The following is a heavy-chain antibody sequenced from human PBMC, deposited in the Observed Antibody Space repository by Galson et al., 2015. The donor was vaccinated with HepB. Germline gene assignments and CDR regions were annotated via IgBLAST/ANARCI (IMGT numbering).Heavy chain of an antibody. Sequence: SLRLSCAASGFTFSSYAMSWVRQAPGKGLEWVSAISGSGGSTYYADSVKGRFTISRDNSKNTLYLQMNSLRAEDTAVYYCAKDWLEYIWPPSGFDPWGQGTLVTVSS. J-gene: IGHJ5*02. V-gene: IGHV3-23*01. CDR2: ISGSGGST. CDR3: AKDWLEYIWPPSGFDP. CDR1: GFTFSSYA. D-gene: IGHD3-3*01.